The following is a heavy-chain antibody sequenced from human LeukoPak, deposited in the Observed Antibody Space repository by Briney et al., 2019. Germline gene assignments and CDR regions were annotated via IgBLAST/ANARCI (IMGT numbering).Heavy chain of an antibody. J-gene: IGHJ5*02. Sequence: ASVKVSCKVSGYTLTELSMHWVRQAPGKGLEWMGGFDPEDGETIYAQKFQGRVTMTEDTSTDTAYMELSSLRSEDTAVYYCATVGVRIVATTYNWFDPWGQGTLVTASS. CDR1: GYTLTELS. CDR2: FDPEDGET. CDR3: ATVGVRIVATTYNWFDP. D-gene: IGHD5-12*01. V-gene: IGHV1-24*01.